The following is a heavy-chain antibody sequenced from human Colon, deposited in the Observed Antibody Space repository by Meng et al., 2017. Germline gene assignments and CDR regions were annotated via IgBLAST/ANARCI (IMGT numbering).Heavy chain of an antibody. D-gene: IGHD5-24*01. J-gene: IGHJ3*02. Sequence: SETLSLTCTVSDGSISSYYWSWIRQSPGKGLEWIGYMYYSGSTKYNPSLKSRGTISVDTSKNQFSLKLRSVTAADTAVYYCAREMATGAFDIWGQGTMVTVSS. CDR3: AREMATGAFDI. CDR1: DGSISSYY. V-gene: IGHV4-59*01. CDR2: MYYSGST.